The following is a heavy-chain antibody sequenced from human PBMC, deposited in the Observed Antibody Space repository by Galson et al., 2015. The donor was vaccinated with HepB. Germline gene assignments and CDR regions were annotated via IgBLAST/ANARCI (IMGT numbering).Heavy chain of an antibody. D-gene: IGHD1-1*01. CDR3: ARDTKERAFDI. CDR2: TFSDREST. Sequence: SLRLSCAASGFNSSLYHMSWVRQAPGRGLEWISFTFSDRESTNYADSVKGRFTISRDNAKNSLYLQMNSLRDGDSAVYYCARDTKERAFDIWGQGTMVTVSS. V-gene: IGHV3-48*02. CDR1: GFNSSLYH. J-gene: IGHJ3*02.